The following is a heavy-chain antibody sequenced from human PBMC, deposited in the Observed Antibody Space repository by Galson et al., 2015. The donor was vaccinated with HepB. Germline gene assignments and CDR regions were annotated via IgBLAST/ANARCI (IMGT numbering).Heavy chain of an antibody. CDR2: IIPIFGTA. CDR1: GGTFSSYA. V-gene: IGHV1-69*06. J-gene: IGHJ6*02. CDR3: ASQYYDFWSGYLPYYYYYYGMDV. D-gene: IGHD3-3*01. Sequence: SVKVSCKASGGTFSSYAISWVRQAPGQGLEWMGGIIPIFGTANYAQKFQGRVTITADKSTSTAYMELSSLRSEDTAVYYCASQYYDFWSGYLPYYYYYYGMDVWGQGTTVTVSS.